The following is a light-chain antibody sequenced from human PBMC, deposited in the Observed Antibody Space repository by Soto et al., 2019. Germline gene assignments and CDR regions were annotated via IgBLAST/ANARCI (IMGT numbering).Light chain of an antibody. Sequence: QSVLTQPPSASGTPGQRVTISCSGSSSNIGSNTVNWYQQLPGMAPTLLIYSNNQRPSGVPDRFSGSKSGTSASLAVNGLQSEDEADYYCAAWDDSLNGPLFGGGTQLPVL. CDR3: AAWDDSLNGPL. J-gene: IGLJ7*01. V-gene: IGLV1-44*01. CDR1: SSNIGSNT. CDR2: SNN.